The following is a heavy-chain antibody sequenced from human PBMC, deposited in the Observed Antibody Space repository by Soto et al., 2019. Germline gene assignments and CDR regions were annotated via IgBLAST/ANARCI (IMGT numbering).Heavy chain of an antibody. V-gene: IGHV3-74*01. CDR3: ERDLAGVGDS. CDR1: GFTFSTYW. J-gene: IGHJ4*02. Sequence: EVQLVESGGGLVQPGGSLRLSCAASGFTFSTYWMHWVRQVPGKGLVWVSRVNPDGTTTNYAASVKGRFTISRDNAKNTLQLQMKSLRVDDTAVYVCERDLAGVGDSWGQGTLVTVSS. CDR2: VNPDGTTT. D-gene: IGHD7-27*01.